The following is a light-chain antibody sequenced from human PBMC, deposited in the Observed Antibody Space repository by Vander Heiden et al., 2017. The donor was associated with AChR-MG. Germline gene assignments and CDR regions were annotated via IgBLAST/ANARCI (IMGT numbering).Light chain of an antibody. Sequence: EIVMTQSPAALSVSPGERATLSCRASQSVSSNVAWYRQKPGQAPRLLIYGASTRATGIPARFSGSGSETDFTLTISSLQSEDFAVYYCQQYNDWPLTFGGGTKVEI. V-gene: IGKV3-15*01. CDR2: GAS. J-gene: IGKJ4*01. CDR3: QQYNDWPLT. CDR1: QSVSSN.